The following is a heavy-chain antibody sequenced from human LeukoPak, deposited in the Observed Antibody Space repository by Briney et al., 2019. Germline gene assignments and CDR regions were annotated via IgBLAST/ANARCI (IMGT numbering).Heavy chain of an antibody. D-gene: IGHD5-24*01. CDR1: GGSIGSGSYY. V-gene: IGHV4-61*02. J-gene: IGHJ2*01. CDR2: IYTSGST. Sequence: PSETLSLTCTVSGGSIGSGSYYWSWIRQPAGKGLEWIGRIYTSGSTNYNPSLKSRVTISVDTSKNQFSLKLSSVTAADTAVYYCARGMATTSPFDLWGRGTLVTVSS. CDR3: ARGMATTSPFDL.